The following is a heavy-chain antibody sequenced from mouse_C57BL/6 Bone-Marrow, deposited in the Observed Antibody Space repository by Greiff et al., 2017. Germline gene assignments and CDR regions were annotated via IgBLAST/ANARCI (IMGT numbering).Heavy chain of an antibody. CDR1: GFTFSDYY. D-gene: IGHD1-1*01. CDR3: ARPYYFGSSYWYFGG. CDR2: ISNGGGST. Sequence: EVKLMESGGGLVQPGGSLKLSCAASGFTFSDYYMYWVRQTPEKRLEWVAYISNGGGSTYYPDTVKGRFTISRDHAKSTLYLQMSRLKSEDTAMYYCARPYYFGSSYWYFGGGGAGTTVTVSS. V-gene: IGHV5-12*01. J-gene: IGHJ1*01.